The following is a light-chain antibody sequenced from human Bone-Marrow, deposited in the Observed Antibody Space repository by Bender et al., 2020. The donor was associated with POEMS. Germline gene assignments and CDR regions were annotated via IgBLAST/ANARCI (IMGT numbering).Light chain of an antibody. Sequence: SYELTQPPSVSLSPGQTARITCSGDILSKQYVYWYQQKPGQAPVLIIYKDSERPSGIPERFSGSNSENTATLTINGVEVGDEADYYCQVWDSDSGGVFGGGTKLTVL. J-gene: IGLJ3*02. V-gene: IGLV3-25*02. CDR3: QVWDSDSGGV. CDR2: KDS. CDR1: ILSKQY.